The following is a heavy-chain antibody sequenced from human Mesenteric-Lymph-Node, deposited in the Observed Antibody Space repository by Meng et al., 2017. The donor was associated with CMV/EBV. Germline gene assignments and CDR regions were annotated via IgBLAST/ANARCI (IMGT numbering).Heavy chain of an antibody. CDR1: GFTFSTYW. Sequence: GESLKISCAASGFTFSTYWMHWVRQAPGKGLVWVSVIRGSDDRTYYADSVKGRFTISKDNSKNTLYLQMNSLRVEETGVYYCAKGAWLDYWGQGTVVTVSS. V-gene: IGHV3-23*01. CDR2: IRGSDDRT. J-gene: IGHJ4*02. CDR3: AKGAWLDY.